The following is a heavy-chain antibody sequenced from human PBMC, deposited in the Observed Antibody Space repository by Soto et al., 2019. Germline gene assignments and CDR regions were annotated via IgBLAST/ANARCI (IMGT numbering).Heavy chain of an antibody. CDR3: AKDSMIRGVNGMDV. Sequence: GGSLRLSCAASGFTFSSYAMTWVRQAPGKGLEWVSSIGGSITIPFYADSVKGRFTIARDNSKNTVYLEMSNVRVDDTAMYYCAKDSMIRGVNGMDVWGQGTTVTVSS. D-gene: IGHD3-10*01. CDR1: GFTFSSYA. J-gene: IGHJ6*02. V-gene: IGHV3-23*01. CDR2: IGGSITIP.